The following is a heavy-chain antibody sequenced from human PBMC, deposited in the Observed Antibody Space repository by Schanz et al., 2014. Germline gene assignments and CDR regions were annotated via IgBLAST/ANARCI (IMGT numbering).Heavy chain of an antibody. D-gene: IGHD1-1*01. J-gene: IGHJ2*01. CDR1: GGSIRSGTYY. V-gene: IGHV4-61*02. CDR2: VFPNGIT. Sequence: QVQLQESGPGLVKPSQTLSLTCTVSGGSIRSGTYYWSWIRQPAGKALEWVGRVFPNGITNYNPSLKSRVTIPLDTTKTLFPLTLTPLTAADTAVYYCARYTTLRLDLWGRGTLVTVSS. CDR3: ARYTTLRLDL.